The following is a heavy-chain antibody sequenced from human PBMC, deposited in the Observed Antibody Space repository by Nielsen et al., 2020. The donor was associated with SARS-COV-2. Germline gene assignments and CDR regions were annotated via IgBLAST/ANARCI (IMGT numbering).Heavy chain of an antibody. J-gene: IGHJ4*02. Sequence: SETLSLTCAVYGGSFSGYYWSWIRQPPGKGLEWIGEINHSGSTNYNPSLKSRVTISVDTSKNQFSLKLSSVTAADTAVYYCARGRLSRGGFERQGGLYSSSSGLFDYWGQGTLVTVSS. D-gene: IGHD6-6*01. CDR3: ARGRLSRGGFERQGGLYSSSSGLFDY. CDR1: GGSFSGYY. V-gene: IGHV4-34*01. CDR2: INHSGST.